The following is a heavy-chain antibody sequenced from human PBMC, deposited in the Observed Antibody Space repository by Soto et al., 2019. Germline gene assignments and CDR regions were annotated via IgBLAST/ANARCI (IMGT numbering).Heavy chain of an antibody. CDR3: ARTGLEVLRFLAWFHDY. V-gene: IGHV3-11*01. J-gene: IGHJ4*02. CDR2: ISSSGSTI. D-gene: IGHD3-3*01. CDR1: GFTFSDYY. Sequence: LRLSCAASGFTFSDYYMSWIRQAPGKGLEWVSYISSSGSTIYYADSVKGRFTISRDNAKNSLYLQMNSLRAEDTAVYYCARTGLEVLRFLAWFHDYWGQGTLVTVSS.